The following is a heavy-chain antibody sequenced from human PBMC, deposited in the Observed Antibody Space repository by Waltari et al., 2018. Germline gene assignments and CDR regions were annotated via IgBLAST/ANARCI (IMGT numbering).Heavy chain of an antibody. CDR3: AKDMGLGRYSFDY. CDR2: IPYDGSNK. CDR1: GFTFSRNN. Sequence: QVQLVESGGGVVQPGGSLRLSCAASGFTFSRNNIHWVRQAPGKGLEGVAFIPYDGSNKYYAESVTGRFTISRDNSKSTQYLEMNSLRADDTAVYYCAKDMGLGRYSFDYWGQGTLVTVSS. V-gene: IGHV3-30*02. D-gene: IGHD3-16*01. J-gene: IGHJ4*02.